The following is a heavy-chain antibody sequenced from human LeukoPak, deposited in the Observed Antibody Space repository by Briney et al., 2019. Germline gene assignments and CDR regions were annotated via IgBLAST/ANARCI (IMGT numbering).Heavy chain of an antibody. CDR2: IKQDGSEK. V-gene: IGHV3-7*01. D-gene: IGHD6-19*01. J-gene: IGHJ4*02. CDR3: ARDVGSGWSVGQKGDY. Sequence: GGSLRLSCAASGFTFSSYEMNWVRQAPGKGLEWVANIKQDGSEKYYVDSVKGRFTISRDNAKNSLYLQMNSLRAEDTAVYYCARDVGSGWSVGQKGDYWGQGTLVTVSS. CDR1: GFTFSSYE.